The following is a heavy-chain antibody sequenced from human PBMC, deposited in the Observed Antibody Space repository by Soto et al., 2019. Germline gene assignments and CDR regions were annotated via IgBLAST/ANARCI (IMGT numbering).Heavy chain of an antibody. CDR3: AREITSGRGVPNWFDP. CDR1: GGSISSGDYY. Sequence: QVQLQESGPGLVKPSQTLSLTCTVSGGSISSGDYYWSWIRQPPGKGLEWIGYIYYSGSTYCNPSLKSRVTISVDTSKNQFVLKLSSVTAADTAVYYCAREITSGRGVPNWFDPWGQGTLVTVSS. D-gene: IGHD3-10*01. J-gene: IGHJ5*02. CDR2: IYYSGST. V-gene: IGHV4-30-4*01.